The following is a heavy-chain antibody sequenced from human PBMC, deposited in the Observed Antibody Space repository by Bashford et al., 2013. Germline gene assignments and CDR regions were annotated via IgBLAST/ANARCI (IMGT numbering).Heavy chain of an antibody. D-gene: IGHD3-3*01. CDR1: GGSISSSSYY. J-gene: IGHJ4*02. V-gene: IGHV4-39*07. Sequence: SETLSLTCTVSGGSISSSSYYWGWIRQPPGKGLEWIGSIYYSGSTYYNPSLKSRVTISVDTSKNQFSLKLSSVTAADTAVYYCARARSITIFDYWGQGTLVTVSS. CDR2: IYYSGST. CDR3: ARARSITIFDY.